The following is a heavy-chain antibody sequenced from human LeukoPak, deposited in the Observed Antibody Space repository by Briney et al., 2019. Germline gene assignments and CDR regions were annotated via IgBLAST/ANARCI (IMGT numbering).Heavy chain of an antibody. CDR3: AKDLAVAGTPRDY. V-gene: IGHV3-43*02. Sequence: GGSLRLSCAASGFTFDDYAMHWVRQAPGKGLEWVSLISGDGGGTYYTDSVKGRFTISRDNSRNSLYLQMNSLTTEDTALYYCAKDLAVAGTPRDYWGQGTLVTVSS. CDR2: ISGDGGGT. D-gene: IGHD6-19*01. CDR1: GFTFDDYA. J-gene: IGHJ4*02.